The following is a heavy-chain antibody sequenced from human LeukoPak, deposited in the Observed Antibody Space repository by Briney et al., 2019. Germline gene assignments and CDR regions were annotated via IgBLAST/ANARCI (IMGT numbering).Heavy chain of an antibody. Sequence: GGSLRLSCAASGFTFSSYAMSWVRQAPGKGLEWVSAISASGGSTYYADSVKGRFTIPRDNSKNTLSLQMNSLRVEDTALYYCAKRYCGGGSCYAAYWGQGTLVTVSS. V-gene: IGHV3-23*01. J-gene: IGHJ4*02. CDR1: GFTFSSYA. CDR3: AKRYCGGGSCYAAY. CDR2: ISASGGST. D-gene: IGHD2-15*01.